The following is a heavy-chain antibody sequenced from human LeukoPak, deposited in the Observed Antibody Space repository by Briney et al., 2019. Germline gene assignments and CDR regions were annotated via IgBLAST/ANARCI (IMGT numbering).Heavy chain of an antibody. CDR2: IYFSGST. Sequence: SETLSLTCTVFGGPISSSSHYWGWIRQPPGEGLEWIGSIYFSGSTYYSPSLKSRVTISVDPSTNQFSLKLSSVTAADTAVYFCARHQWLGPFDSWGQGTLVTVSS. V-gene: IGHV4-39*01. CDR1: GGPISSSSHY. J-gene: IGHJ4*02. CDR3: ARHQWLGPFDS. D-gene: IGHD6-19*01.